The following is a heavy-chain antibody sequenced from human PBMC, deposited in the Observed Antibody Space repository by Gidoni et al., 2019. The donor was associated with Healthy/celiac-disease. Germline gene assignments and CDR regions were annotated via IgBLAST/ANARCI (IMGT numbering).Heavy chain of an antibody. CDR3: AKSPLKEVRGVI. V-gene: IGHV3-23*01. J-gene: IGHJ4*02. D-gene: IGHD3-10*01. CDR2: GGST. Sequence: GGSTYYADSVKGRFTISRDNSKNTLYLQMNSLRAEDTAVYYCAKSPLKEVRGVIWGQGTLVTVSS.